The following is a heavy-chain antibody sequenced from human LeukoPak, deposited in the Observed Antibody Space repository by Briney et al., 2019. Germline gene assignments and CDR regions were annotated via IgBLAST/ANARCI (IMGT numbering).Heavy chain of an antibody. CDR3: ARDKVAGNPDY. D-gene: IGHD6-19*01. Sequence: ASVKVSCKASGYTFTSYYMHWVRQAPGQGLGWMGIINPSGGSTSYAQKFQGRVTMTRDTSTTTVYMELSSLRSEDTAVYYCARDKVAGNPDYWGQGTLVTVSS. J-gene: IGHJ4*02. CDR2: INPSGGST. CDR1: GYTFTSYY. V-gene: IGHV1-46*01.